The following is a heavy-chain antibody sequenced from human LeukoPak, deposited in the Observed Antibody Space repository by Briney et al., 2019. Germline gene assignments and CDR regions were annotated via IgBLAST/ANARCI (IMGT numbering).Heavy chain of an antibody. CDR3: ARYLDYGGNSRVFQH. J-gene: IGHJ1*01. CDR2: INHGGST. Sequence: SETLSLTCTVSGGSINSSSYYWTWIRQPPGKGLEWIGEINHGGSTNYNPSLKSRVTISIDTSKNQFSLKLSSVTAADTAFYYCARYLDYGGNSRVFQHWGQGTLVTVSS. D-gene: IGHD4-23*01. V-gene: IGHV4-39*01. CDR1: GGSINSSSYY.